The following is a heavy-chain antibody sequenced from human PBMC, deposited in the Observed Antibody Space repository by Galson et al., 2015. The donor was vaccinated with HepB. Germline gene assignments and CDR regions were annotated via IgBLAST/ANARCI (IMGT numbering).Heavy chain of an antibody. CDR1: GYTFTDYY. CDR3: ATGLEINTHDAFDL. V-gene: IGHV1-2*06. D-gene: IGHD2-2*02. Sequence: SVKVSCKASGYTFTDYYVDWVRQAPGEGLEWMGRINPNSGDTRYAQKFQGSVTMTRDTSVNTAYMELSSLRSDDTAVYYCATGLEINTHDAFDLWGQGTMVAFSS. CDR2: INPNSGDT. J-gene: IGHJ3*01.